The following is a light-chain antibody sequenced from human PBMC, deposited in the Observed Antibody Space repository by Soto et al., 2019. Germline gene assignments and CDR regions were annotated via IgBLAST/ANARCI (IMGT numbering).Light chain of an antibody. Sequence: QSVLTQPPSVSGAPGQRVTISCTGSSSNIRAGYDVHWYQKFQGTAPKLLIYNDNNRPSGVPDRFSGSNSGTSASLSITGLQTEDEADYYSQSYAPSLSASVFGGGTKLTVL. CDR1: SSNIRAGYD. J-gene: IGLJ2*01. CDR2: NDN. V-gene: IGLV1-40*01. CDR3: QSYAPSLSASV.